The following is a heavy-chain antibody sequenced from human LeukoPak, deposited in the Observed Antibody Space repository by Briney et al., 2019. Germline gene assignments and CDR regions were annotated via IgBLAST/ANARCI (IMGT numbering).Heavy chain of an antibody. CDR1: GYTFSNYY. V-gene: IGHV1-46*01. Sequence: ASVKVSCKASGYTFSNYYIHWVRQAPGQGREWMGNINPSGGRTVYAQKFQGRVTVTRDTSTSTVYMDLSSLRSEDAAVYYCVRELAGGYFDYWGQGTLVTVSS. J-gene: IGHJ4*02. CDR3: VRELAGGYFDY. D-gene: IGHD4-23*01. CDR2: INPSGGRT.